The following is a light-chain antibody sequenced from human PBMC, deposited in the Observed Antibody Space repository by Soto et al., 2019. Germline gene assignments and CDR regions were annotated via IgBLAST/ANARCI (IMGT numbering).Light chain of an antibody. CDR2: GAS. J-gene: IGKJ1*01. CDR3: QQYGNSPQT. CDR1: QSVSSSN. V-gene: IGKV3-20*01. Sequence: EVVLMQSPRTLSLSPGERATLSCRASQSVSSSNLAWYQQKPGQPPRLLIYGASSRATGIPDRFSGSGSGTDFTLTIGRLEAEDFAVYYCQQYGNSPQTFGQGTKVDIK.